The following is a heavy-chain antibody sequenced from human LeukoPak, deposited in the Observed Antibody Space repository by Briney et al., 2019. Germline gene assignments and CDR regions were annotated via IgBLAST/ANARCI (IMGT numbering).Heavy chain of an antibody. Sequence: GRSLRLSCAASGFAFSSYVMHWVRQAPGKGLEWVAVISYDGSNKYYADSVKGRFTISRDNAKNTLYLQMNSLRAEDTAVYYCAEDHGGYTYYYYYGMDVWGRGTTVTVSS. D-gene: IGHD5-12*01. CDR1: GFAFSSYV. V-gene: IGHV3-30*18. CDR3: AEDHGGYTYYYYYGMDV. CDR2: ISYDGSNK. J-gene: IGHJ6*02.